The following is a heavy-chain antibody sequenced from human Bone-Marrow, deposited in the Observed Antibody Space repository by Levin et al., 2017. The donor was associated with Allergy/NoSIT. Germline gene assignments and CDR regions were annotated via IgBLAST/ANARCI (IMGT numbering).Heavy chain of an antibody. CDR2: IYRTGDT. D-gene: IGHD1-26*01. J-gene: IGHJ5*02. Sequence: SETLSLTCTVSGGSTSTHYWNWIRQSPGKGLEWIGNIYRTGDTNYNPSVKSRVTMSLDTSKNQFSLKLTSVTAADTAVYYCARATGGGSYATALDRWGQGTLVTVSS. CDR1: GGSTSTHY. V-gene: IGHV4-59*11. CDR3: ARATGGGSYATALDR.